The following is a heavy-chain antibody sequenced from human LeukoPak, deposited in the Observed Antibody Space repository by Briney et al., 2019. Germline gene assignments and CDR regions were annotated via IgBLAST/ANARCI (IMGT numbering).Heavy chain of an antibody. J-gene: IGHJ4*02. CDR1: GFTFSNAW. D-gene: IGHD3-22*01. Sequence: GGSLRLSCAASGFTFSNAWMSWVRQAPGKGLEWVGRIKSKTDGGTTDYAAPVKGRFTISRDDSKNTLYLQMNSLKTEDTAVYYCTTDRSWDPYYYDSSGYYYDFWGQGTLVTVSS. CDR3: TTDRSWDPYYYDSSGYYYDF. CDR2: IKSKTDGGTT. V-gene: IGHV3-15*01.